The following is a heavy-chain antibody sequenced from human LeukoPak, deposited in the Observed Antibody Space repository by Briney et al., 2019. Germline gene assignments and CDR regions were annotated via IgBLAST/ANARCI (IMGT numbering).Heavy chain of an antibody. CDR1: GLTFSTSG. Sequence: GGSLRLSCTASGLTFSTSGFNWVRQAPGKGLEWVASIGPTGSDRYHADSIKGRFTLSRDNANNFLYLQMNSLRAEDTAVYYCATETNGRHYDYWGQGTLLTVSS. CDR2: IGPTGSDR. J-gene: IGHJ4*02. D-gene: IGHD1-14*01. CDR3: ATETNGRHYDY. V-gene: IGHV3-21*06.